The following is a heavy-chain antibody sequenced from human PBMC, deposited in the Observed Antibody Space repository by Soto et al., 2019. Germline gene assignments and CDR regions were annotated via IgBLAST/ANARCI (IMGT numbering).Heavy chain of an antibody. CDR1: GGSIISSSYY. V-gene: IGHV4-39*01. Sequence: QLQLQESGPGLVKPSETLSLTCTVSGGSIISSSYYWGWIRQPPGKGLEWIGSIYYSGSTYYNPSLKSRVTISVDTSKNQFSLKLSSVTAADTAVYYCARRLYYYYYMDVWGKGTTVTVSS. D-gene: IGHD3-16*01. CDR3: ARRLYYYYYMDV. J-gene: IGHJ6*03. CDR2: IYYSGST.